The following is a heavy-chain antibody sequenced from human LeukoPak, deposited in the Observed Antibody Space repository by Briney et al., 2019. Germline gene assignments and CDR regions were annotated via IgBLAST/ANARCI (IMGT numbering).Heavy chain of an antibody. CDR1: GFSVGTNY. CDR2: IYSGTNT. V-gene: IGHV3-66*01. J-gene: IGHJ5*02. D-gene: IGHD3-3*01. Sequence: GGSLRLSCAASGFSVGTNYMTWVRQAPGKGLKWVSIIYSGTNTYYVDSVKGRFIISRDSSKNTLHLQMNSLRAEDTAVYYCARKWAATSYYDFWSGDYNWFDPWGQGTLVTVSS. CDR3: ARKWAATSYYDFWSGDYNWFDP.